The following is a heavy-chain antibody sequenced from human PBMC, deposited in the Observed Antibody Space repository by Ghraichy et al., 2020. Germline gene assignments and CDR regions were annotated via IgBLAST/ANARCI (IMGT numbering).Heavy chain of an antibody. J-gene: IGHJ4*02. CDR2: ISSSSSYI. Sequence: GGSLRLSCAASGFTFSSYSMNWVRQAPGKGLEWVSSISSSSSYIYYADSVKGRFTISRDKPKNSLYLQMNSLRAEDTSVYYCASSAVITMVRGVITYWGQGTLVTVSS. D-gene: IGHD3-10*01. CDR1: GFTFSSYS. V-gene: IGHV3-21*01. CDR3: ASSAVITMVRGVITY.